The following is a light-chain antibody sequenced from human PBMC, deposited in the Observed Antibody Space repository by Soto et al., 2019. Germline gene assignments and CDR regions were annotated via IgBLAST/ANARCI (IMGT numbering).Light chain of an antibody. CDR2: DVS. J-gene: IGLJ2*01. CDR3: SSYTSSSTRPGV. V-gene: IGLV2-14*01. Sequence: QSALTQPASVSGSPGQSITISCTGTSSDVGGYNYVSWYQQHPGKAPKLMIYDVSNRPSGVSNRFSGSKYGNTASLTISGLQAEDEADYCCSSYTSSSTRPGVFGGGTKLTVL. CDR1: SSDVGGYNY.